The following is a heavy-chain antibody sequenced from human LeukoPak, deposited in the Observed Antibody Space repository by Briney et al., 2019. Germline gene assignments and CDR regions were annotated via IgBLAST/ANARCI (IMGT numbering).Heavy chain of an antibody. CDR3: AKDHREWEPGRYFDY. J-gene: IGHJ4*02. V-gene: IGHV3-33*06. CDR2: IWYDGSNK. Sequence: GGSLRLSCAASGFTFSSYGMHWVRQGPGKGLEWVAVIWYDGSNKYYADSVKGRFTTSRDNSKNTLYLQMNSLRAEDTAVYYCAKDHREWEPGRYFDYWGQGTLVTVSS. D-gene: IGHD1-26*01. CDR1: GFTFSSYG.